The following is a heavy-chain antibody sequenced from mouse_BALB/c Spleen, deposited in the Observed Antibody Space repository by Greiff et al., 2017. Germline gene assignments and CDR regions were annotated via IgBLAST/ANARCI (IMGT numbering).Heavy chain of an antibody. CDR3: ARSGADGYYYAY. CDR2: INPSNGRT. V-gene: IGHV1S81*02. Sequence: QVQLQQPGADLVKPGASVKLSCKASGYTFTSYWMHWVKQRPGQGLEWIGEINPSNGRTNYNEKFKSKATLTVDKSSSTAYMQLSSLTSEDSAVYYCARSGADGYYYAYWGQGTLVTVSA. CDR1: GYTFTSYW. J-gene: IGHJ3*01. D-gene: IGHD2-3*01.